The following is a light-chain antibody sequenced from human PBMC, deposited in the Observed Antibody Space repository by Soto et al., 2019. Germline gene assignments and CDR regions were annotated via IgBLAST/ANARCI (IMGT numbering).Light chain of an antibody. CDR3: SSYTSSSTLHGV. Sequence: QSALTQPASVSGSPGQSITISCTGTSSDVGGYNYVSWYQQHPGKAPKLMIYDVSKRPSGVSYRFSGSKSGNTASLTISGLQAEDEADYYCSSYTSSSTLHGVFGGGTKLTVL. CDR1: SSDVGGYNY. V-gene: IGLV2-14*03. J-gene: IGLJ3*02. CDR2: DVS.